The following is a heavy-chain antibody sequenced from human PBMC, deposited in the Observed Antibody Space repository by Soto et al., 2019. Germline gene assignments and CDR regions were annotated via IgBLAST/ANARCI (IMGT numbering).Heavy chain of an antibody. CDR2: ISAYNGNT. CDR1: GYTFTSYG. Sequence: QVQLVQSGAEVKKPGASVKVSCKASGYTFTSYGISWVRQAPGQGLEWMGWISAYNGNTNYAQKLQGRVTMTTDTSTSTXXRXLAXLRSDDTAVYYCARDVAMVRGVIIRQQLAYYGMDVWGQGTTVTVSS. CDR3: ARDVAMVRGVIIRQQLAYYGMDV. V-gene: IGHV1-18*01. J-gene: IGHJ6*02. D-gene: IGHD3-10*01.